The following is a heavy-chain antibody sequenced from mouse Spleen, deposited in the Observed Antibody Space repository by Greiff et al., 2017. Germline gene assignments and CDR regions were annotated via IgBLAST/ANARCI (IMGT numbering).Heavy chain of an antibody. J-gene: IGHJ4*01. CDR3: ARSPYYGSRTGAMDY. Sequence: EVQLQQSGPELVKPGASVKISCKASGYSFTGYYMNWVKQSPEKSLEWIGEINPSTGGTTYNQKFKAKATLTVDKSSSTAYMQLKSLTSEDSAVYYCARSPYYGSRTGAMDYWGQGTSVTVSS. D-gene: IGHD1-1*01. CDR1: GYSFTGYY. V-gene: IGHV1-42*01. CDR2: INPSTGGT.